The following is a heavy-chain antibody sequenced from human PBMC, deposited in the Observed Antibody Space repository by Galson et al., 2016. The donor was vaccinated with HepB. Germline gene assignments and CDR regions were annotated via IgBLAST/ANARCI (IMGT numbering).Heavy chain of an antibody. CDR3: AREIPAAKGWFDP. D-gene: IGHD2-2*01. V-gene: IGHV3-49*03. CDR1: GFTFGDYG. CDR2: IRSKVYGGTT. J-gene: IGHJ5*02. Sequence: SLRLSCAASGFTFGDYGVRWFRQAPGKGLEWVGFIRSKVYGGTTEYAASVKGRFTISRDDSKNIAYLQMNSLKTEDTAVYYCAREIPAAKGWFDPWGQGTLVTVSS.